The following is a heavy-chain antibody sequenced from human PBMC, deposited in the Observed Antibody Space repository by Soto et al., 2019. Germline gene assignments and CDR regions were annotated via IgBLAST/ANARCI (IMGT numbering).Heavy chain of an antibody. CDR2: INHSGST. Sequence: LSLTCAVYGGSFSGYYWSWIRQPPGKGLEWIGEINHSGSTNYNPSLKSRVTISVDTSKNQFSLKLSSVTAADTAVYYCARGAVVVAANTYYFDYWGQGTMVTVYS. J-gene: IGHJ4*02. CDR3: ARGAVVVAANTYYFDY. V-gene: IGHV4-34*01. D-gene: IGHD2-15*01. CDR1: GGSFSGYY.